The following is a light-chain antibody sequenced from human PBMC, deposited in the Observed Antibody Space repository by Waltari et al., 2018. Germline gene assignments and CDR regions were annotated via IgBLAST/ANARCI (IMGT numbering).Light chain of an antibody. Sequence: QSVLTQPPSVSGAPGQRVTISCTGSGSNIGSYYHVTLYPHLPGTAPKVLIYANNNRPSGVPDRFSGSKSGASAFLAITGLQAEDEADYYCQSFDSSLDGYVFGTGTKVTVL. CDR1: GSNIGSYYH. V-gene: IGLV1-40*01. J-gene: IGLJ1*01. CDR3: QSFDSSLDGYV. CDR2: ANN.